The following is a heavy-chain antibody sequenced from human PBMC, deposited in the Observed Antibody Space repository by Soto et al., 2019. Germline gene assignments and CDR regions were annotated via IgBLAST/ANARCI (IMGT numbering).Heavy chain of an antibody. V-gene: IGHV1-69*02. CDR1: GVTFSSYT. CDR3: ARGYGSGSYAPFDP. D-gene: IGHD3-10*01. J-gene: IGHJ5*02. CDR2: IIPILGIA. Sequence: QVQLVQSGAEVKKPGSSVKVSCKASGVTFSSYTISWVRQAPGQGLEWMGRIIPILGIANYAQKFQGRVTITADKSTSTAYMELSSLRSEDTAVYYCARGYGSGSYAPFDPWGQGTLVTVSS.